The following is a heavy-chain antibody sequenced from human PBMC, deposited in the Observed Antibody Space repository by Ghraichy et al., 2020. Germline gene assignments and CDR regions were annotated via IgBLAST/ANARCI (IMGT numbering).Heavy chain of an antibody. D-gene: IGHD6-13*01. Sequence: LSLTCVGSGFIFSSYSMHWVRQAPGKGLEWVALMSYDGSDTRYADSIKGRFNNSRDNSKNTLYLQMDSLRLDDTALYFCARGPGSGSWTIDYWGRGILVTVSS. V-gene: IGHV3-30-3*01. J-gene: IGHJ4*02. CDR3: ARGPGSGSWTIDY. CDR2: MSYDGSDT. CDR1: GFIFSSYS.